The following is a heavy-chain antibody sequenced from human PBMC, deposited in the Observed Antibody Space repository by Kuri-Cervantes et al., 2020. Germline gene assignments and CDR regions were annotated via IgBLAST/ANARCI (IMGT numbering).Heavy chain of an antibody. CDR2: INAGNGKT. CDR1: GYTFADYV. V-gene: IGHV1-3*01. Sequence: ASVKVSCKPSGYTFADYVIHWVRQAPGHRLEWMGWINAGNGKTKYSQNFEVRVNITRDKSASTVYMELNSLTSEDTAVYYCARVRQPDNWIDPWGQGTLVTVSS. D-gene: IGHD3-10*01. J-gene: IGHJ5*02. CDR3: ARVRQPDNWIDP.